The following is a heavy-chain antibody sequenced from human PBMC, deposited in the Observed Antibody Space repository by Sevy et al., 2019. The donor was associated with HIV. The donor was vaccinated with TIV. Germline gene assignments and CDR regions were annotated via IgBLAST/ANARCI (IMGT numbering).Heavy chain of an antibody. Sequence: GGSLRLSCAASVFTFSSYWMSWVRQAPGKGLEWVANIKQDGSEKYYVDSVKGRFTISRDNAKNSLYLQMNSLRAEDTAVYYCARAGIVGAGIFDYWGQGTLVTVSS. CDR3: ARAGIVGAGIFDY. CDR2: IKQDGSEK. V-gene: IGHV3-7*03. D-gene: IGHD1-26*01. J-gene: IGHJ4*02. CDR1: VFTFSSYW.